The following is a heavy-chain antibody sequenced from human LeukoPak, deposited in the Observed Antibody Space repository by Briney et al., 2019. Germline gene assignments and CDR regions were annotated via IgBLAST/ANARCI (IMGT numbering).Heavy chain of an antibody. Sequence: SETLSLTCAVYGGSFSGYYWSWIRQPPGKGLEWIGEINHSGSTNYNPSLKSRVTISVDTSKNQFSLKLSSVTAADTAVYYCARHGRYYGSGSYPDGYYYMDVWGKGTTVTISS. CDR3: ARHGRYYGSGSYPDGYYYMDV. D-gene: IGHD3-10*01. CDR2: INHSGST. J-gene: IGHJ6*03. CDR1: GGSFSGYY. V-gene: IGHV4-34*01.